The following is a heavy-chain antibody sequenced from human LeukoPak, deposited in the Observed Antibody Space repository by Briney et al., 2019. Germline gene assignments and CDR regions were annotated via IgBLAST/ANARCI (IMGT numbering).Heavy chain of an antibody. V-gene: IGHV4-4*07. CDR1: GGSISSYY. CDR2: IYTSGST. D-gene: IGHD3-22*01. J-gene: IGHJ5*02. CDR3: ARDRRDLLYYYDSSGPNWFDP. Sequence: SETLSLTCTVSGGSISSYYWSWIRQPAGKGLEWIGRIYTSGSTNYNPSLKSRVTMSVDTSKNQFSLKLSSVTAADTAVYYCARDRRDLLYYYDSSGPNWFDPWGQGTLVTVSS.